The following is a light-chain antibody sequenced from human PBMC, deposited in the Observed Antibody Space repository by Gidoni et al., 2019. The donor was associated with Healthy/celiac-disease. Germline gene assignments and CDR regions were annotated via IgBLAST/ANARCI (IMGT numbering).Light chain of an antibody. CDR1: QYISSW. J-gene: IGKJ2*01. Sequence: DVQMTPSPPTLSASVGDRVTITCRASQYISSWLAWYQQKPGKAPKLLIYKASSLESGVPSRFSGSGSGTAFTLTISSLQPDDFATYYCQQYYTYSTFGQGTKLEIK. V-gene: IGKV1-5*03. CDR3: QQYYTYST. CDR2: KAS.